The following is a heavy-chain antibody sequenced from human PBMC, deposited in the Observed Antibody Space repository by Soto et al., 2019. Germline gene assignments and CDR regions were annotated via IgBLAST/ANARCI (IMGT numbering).Heavy chain of an antibody. D-gene: IGHD4-17*01. CDR2: INPNSGGT. CDR1: GYTFTGYY. Sequence: GASVKVSCKASGYTFTGYYMHWVRQAPGQGLEWMGWINPNSGGTNCAQKFQGWVTMTRDTSISTAYMELSRLRSDDTAVYYCARDSYYGDYGKRVDYSYYYMDVWGKGTTVTVSS. J-gene: IGHJ6*03. CDR3: ARDSYYGDYGKRVDYSYYYMDV. V-gene: IGHV1-2*04.